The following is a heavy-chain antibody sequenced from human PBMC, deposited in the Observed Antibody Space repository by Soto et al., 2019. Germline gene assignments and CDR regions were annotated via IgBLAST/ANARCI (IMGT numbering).Heavy chain of an antibody. V-gene: IGHV3-64*01. J-gene: IGHJ4*02. CDR1: GFTFSSYA. D-gene: IGHD6-13*01. CDR2: ISSNGGST. Sequence: VQLVESGGGLVQPGGTLRLSCAASGFTFSSYAMHWVRQAPGKGLEYVSAISSNGGSTYYANSVKGRFTISRDNSKNTLYLQMGSLRAEDMAVYYCARHSYSSYYFDYWGQGTLVTVSS. CDR3: ARHSYSSYYFDY.